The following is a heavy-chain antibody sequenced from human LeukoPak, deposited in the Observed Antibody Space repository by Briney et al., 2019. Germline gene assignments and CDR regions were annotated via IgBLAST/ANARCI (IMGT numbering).Heavy chain of an antibody. V-gene: IGHV3-7*01. CDR2: IKQDGSDK. Sequence: GGSLRLSCAASGFNFSSYWMSWVRQAPGKGLEWVANIKQDGSDKYYVDSVKGRFTISRDNAKNSLYLQMNSLTAEDTAVYYCAGIPPYWGQGTLVTVSS. J-gene: IGHJ4*02. CDR3: AGIPPY. CDR1: GFNFSSYW. D-gene: IGHD2-21*01.